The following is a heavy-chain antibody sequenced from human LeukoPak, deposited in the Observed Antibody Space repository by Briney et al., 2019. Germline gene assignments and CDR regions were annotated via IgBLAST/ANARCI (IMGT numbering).Heavy chain of an antibody. CDR2: ISPDGSTT. CDR3: ARKNWFDP. CDR1: GFTFSSYW. Sequence: GGSLRLSCAASGFTFSSYWMHWVRQAPGKGLVWVSRISPDGSTTGHADSVKGRFTTSRDNAKNTLFLQMNSLRAEDTAVYYCARKNWFDPWGQGTLVTVSS. V-gene: IGHV3-74*01. J-gene: IGHJ5*02.